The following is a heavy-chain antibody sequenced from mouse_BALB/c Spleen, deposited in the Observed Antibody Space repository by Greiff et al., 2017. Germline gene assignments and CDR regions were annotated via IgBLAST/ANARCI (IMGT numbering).Heavy chain of an antibody. CDR1: GYSFTGYY. CDR3: ARGDGNFDY. D-gene: IGHD3-3*01. J-gene: IGHJ2*01. CDR2: INPYNGAT. Sequence: EVQLQQSGPELVKPGASVKISCKASGYSFTGYYMHWVKQSHVKSLEWIGRINPYNGATSYNQNFKDKASLTVDKSSSTAYMELHSLTSEDSAVYYCARGDGNFDYWGQGTTLTVSS. V-gene: IGHV1-31*01.